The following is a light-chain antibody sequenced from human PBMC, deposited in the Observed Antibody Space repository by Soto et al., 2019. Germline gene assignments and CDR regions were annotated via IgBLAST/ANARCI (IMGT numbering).Light chain of an antibody. CDR3: QHYTSYYPA. CDR1: QSVTNW. CDR2: EAS. J-gene: IGKJ1*01. Sequence: DIQMTQSPSSLSAFVGDRVTITCRASQSVTNWLAWYQQKPGKAPKLLISEASILENGVPSRFSGSGSGTEFTLTISSLQPEDSASYYCQHYTSYYPAFGQGTKVEI. V-gene: IGKV1-5*01.